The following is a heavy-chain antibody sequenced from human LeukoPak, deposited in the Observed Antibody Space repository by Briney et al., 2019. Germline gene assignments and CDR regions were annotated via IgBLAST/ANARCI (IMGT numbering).Heavy chain of an antibody. CDR1: GFTFSSYA. D-gene: IGHD4-23*01. V-gene: IGHV3-21*01. CDR3: ARPLGGNYGGDAFDL. J-gene: IGHJ3*01. CDR2: MTGLITYI. Sequence: PGGSLRLSCAAPGFTFSSYAMNWVRQAPGMGLEWVASMTGLITYIYYADSVKGRFTISRDNAKNLVFLQMNSLRAEDTAVYYCARPLGGNYGGDAFDLWGQGTMVTVAS.